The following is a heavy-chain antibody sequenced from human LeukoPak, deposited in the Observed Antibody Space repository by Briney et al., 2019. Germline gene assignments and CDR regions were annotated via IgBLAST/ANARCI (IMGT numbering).Heavy chain of an antibody. CDR2: IYYSGST. J-gene: IGHJ5*02. CDR3: ARGIAAAGTADHWFDP. CDR1: GGSISSYY. Sequence: SETLSLTCTVSGGSISSYYWSWIRQPPGKGLEWIGYIYYSGSTNYNPSLKSRVTISVDTSKNQFSLKLSSVTATDTAVYYCARGIAAAGTADHWFDPWSQGILVTVSS. D-gene: IGHD6-13*01. V-gene: IGHV4-59*08.